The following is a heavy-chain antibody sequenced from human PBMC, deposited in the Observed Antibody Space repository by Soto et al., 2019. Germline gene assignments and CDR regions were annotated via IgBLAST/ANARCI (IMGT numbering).Heavy chain of an antibody. CDR1: GDSVSSNTAA. D-gene: IGHD3-9*01. Sequence: PSPTLSLTCAISGDSVSSNTAAWNWIRSSPSRGLEWLGRTYYRSNWRHDYAVSVRSRITVNPDTSKNHFSLQLNSVTPDDTAVYYCARGLAGCGFDLVGQGVLVTFS. CDR2: TYYRSNWRH. J-gene: IGHJ5*02. CDR3: ARGLAGCGFDL. V-gene: IGHV6-1*01.